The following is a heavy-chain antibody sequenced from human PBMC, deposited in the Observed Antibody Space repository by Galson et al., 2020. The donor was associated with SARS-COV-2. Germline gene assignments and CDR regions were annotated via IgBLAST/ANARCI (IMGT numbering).Heavy chain of an antibody. Sequence: SGPTLVKPTQTLTLTCTFSGFSLSTSGVGVGWIRQPPGKALEWLALIYWADDKRYSPSLKSRLTITKDTSKIQMVLTMTNMDPVDTATYYCARHVPWGRSDILTGYYLDTFDYWGQGTLVTVAS. D-gene: IGHD3-9*01. CDR2: IYWADDK. V-gene: IGHV2-5*02. CDR3: ARHVPWGRSDILTGYYLDTFDY. CDR1: GFSLSTSGVG. J-gene: IGHJ4*02.